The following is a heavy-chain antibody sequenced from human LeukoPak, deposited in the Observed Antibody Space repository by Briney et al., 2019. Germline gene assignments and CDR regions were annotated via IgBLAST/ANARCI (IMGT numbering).Heavy chain of an antibody. CDR2: ISGSGGST. CDR1: GFTFSSYA. Sequence: PGGSLRLSCAASGFTFSSYAMSWVRQAPGKGLEWVSAISGSGGSTYYADSVEGRFTISRDNSKNTLYLQMNSLRAEDTAVYYCAKGPYCSSTSCYLTPNDYWGQGTLVTVSS. J-gene: IGHJ4*02. V-gene: IGHV3-23*01. CDR3: AKGPYCSSTSCYLTPNDY. D-gene: IGHD2-2*01.